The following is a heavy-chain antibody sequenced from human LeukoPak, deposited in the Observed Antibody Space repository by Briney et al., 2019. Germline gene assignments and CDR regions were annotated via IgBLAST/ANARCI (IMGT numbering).Heavy chain of an antibody. CDR2: IIPILGIA. CDR1: GGTFSSYA. D-gene: IGHD6-13*01. CDR3: ARDFVPGSEHSSSWTHYFDY. V-gene: IGHV1-69*04. J-gene: IGHJ4*02. Sequence: GASVKVSCKASGGTFSSYAISWVRQAPGQGLEWMGRIIPILGIANYAQKFQGRVTITADKSTSTAYMELSSLRSEDTAVYYCARDFVPGSEHSSSWTHYFDYWGQGTLVTVSS.